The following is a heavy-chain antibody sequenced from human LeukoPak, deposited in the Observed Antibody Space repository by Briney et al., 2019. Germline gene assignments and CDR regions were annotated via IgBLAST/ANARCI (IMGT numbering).Heavy chain of an antibody. CDR1: GFTFSSYS. D-gene: IGHD4-17*01. CDR2: ISSSSSYI. J-gene: IGHJ4*02. CDR3: ARDPRPDYGDTGVY. V-gene: IGHV3-21*01. Sequence: GGSLRLSCAASGFTFSSYSMNWVRHAPGEGLEWVSSISSSSSYIYYADSVKGRFTISRDNAKNSLYLQMNSLRAEDTAVYYCARDPRPDYGDTGVYWGQGTLVTVSS.